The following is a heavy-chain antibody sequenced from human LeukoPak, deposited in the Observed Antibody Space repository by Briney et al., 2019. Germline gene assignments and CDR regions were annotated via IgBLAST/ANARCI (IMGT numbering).Heavy chain of an antibody. CDR1: GVSISSSNYF. D-gene: IGHD2-2*02. CDR3: AREDRYCSSASCYTWDY. Sequence: PSETLSLTCTVSGVSISSSNYFWAWIRQSPGKGLEWIGGIYFRGSISSSPSLKSRVTISIDASKNQFSLKLTSVTAADTAVYYCAREDRYCSSASCYTWDYWGQGTLVAV. V-gene: IGHV4-39*07. J-gene: IGHJ4*02. CDR2: IYFRGSI.